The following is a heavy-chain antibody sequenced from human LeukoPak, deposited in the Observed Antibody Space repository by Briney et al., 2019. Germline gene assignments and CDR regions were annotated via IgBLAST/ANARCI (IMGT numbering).Heavy chain of an antibody. J-gene: IGHJ4*02. CDR1: GGTFSSYA. D-gene: IGHD3-10*01. CDR2: ISAYNGNT. Sequence: ASVKVSCKASGGTFSSYAISWVRQAPGQGLEWMGWISAYNGNTNYAQKLQGRVTMTTDTSTSTAYMELRSLRSDDTAVYYCARDSVLLWFGELPYLDYWGQGTLVTVSS. V-gene: IGHV1-18*01. CDR3: ARDSVLLWFGELPYLDY.